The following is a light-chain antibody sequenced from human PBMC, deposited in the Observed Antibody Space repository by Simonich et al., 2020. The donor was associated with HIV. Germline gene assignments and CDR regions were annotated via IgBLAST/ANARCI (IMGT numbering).Light chain of an antibody. J-gene: IGKJ4*01. CDR3: QQYNSWPT. Sequence: EIVMTQSPATLSVSPGERATLSCRASQSVSSKLAWYQQKPGQAPRLLIYGASTRATGIPARFSGSGSGTEFNLTISSMQSEDFAVYYCQQYNSWPTFGGGTRVEI. CDR1: QSVSSK. V-gene: IGKV3-15*01. CDR2: GAS.